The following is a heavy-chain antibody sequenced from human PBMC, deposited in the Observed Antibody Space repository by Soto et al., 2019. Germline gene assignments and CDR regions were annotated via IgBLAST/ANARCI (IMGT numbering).Heavy chain of an antibody. J-gene: IGHJ6*02. CDR2: IRSKANSYAT. CDR3: TSPGYCSSTSCPGPVYYYYGMDV. D-gene: IGHD2-2*01. V-gene: IGHV3-73*01. CDR1: WFTFIGSA. Sequence: GGSLRLSCASSWFTFIGSAMHWVRQASGKGLEWVGRIRSKANSYATAYAASVKGRFTISRDDSKNTAYLQMNSLKTEDTAVYYCTSPGYCSSTSCPGPVYYYYGMDVWGQGTTVTAP.